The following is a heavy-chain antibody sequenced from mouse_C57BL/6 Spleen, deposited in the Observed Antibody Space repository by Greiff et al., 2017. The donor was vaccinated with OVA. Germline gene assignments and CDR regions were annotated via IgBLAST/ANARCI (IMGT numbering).Heavy chain of an antibody. CDR3: ARSDYGSSYGWYFDV. V-gene: IGHV1-64*01. D-gene: IGHD1-1*01. CDR2: IHPTRGST. Sequence: VQLQQPGAELVKPGASVKLSCKASGYTFTSYWMHWVKQRPGQGLEWIGMIHPTRGSTNYNEKFKSKATLTVDKSSSTAYMQLSSLTSEDSAVYYCARSDYGSSYGWYFDVWGTGTTVTVSS. CDR1: GYTFTSYW. J-gene: IGHJ1*03.